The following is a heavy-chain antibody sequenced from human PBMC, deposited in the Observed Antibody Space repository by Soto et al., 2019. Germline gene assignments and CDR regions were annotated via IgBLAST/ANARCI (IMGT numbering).Heavy chain of an antibody. CDR3: ARDLDY. Sequence: EVQVVESGGGLVQPGRPLRLSCAASAFTFSSYWMSWVRQAPGKGLEWVANINHNGSETSYVDSVKGRFNISRDNAKNSLFLQMNSLRDEDTAVYYCARDLDYWGQGTLVTVSS. CDR2: INHNGSET. J-gene: IGHJ4*02. V-gene: IGHV3-7*01. CDR1: AFTFSSYW.